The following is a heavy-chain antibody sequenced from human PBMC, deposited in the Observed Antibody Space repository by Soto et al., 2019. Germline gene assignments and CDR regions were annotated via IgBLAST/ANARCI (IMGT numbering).Heavy chain of an antibody. J-gene: IGHJ5*02. CDR1: GYSFTSYW. CDR3: TTHSALGCELLTGWFDP. V-gene: IGHV5-10-1*01. CDR2: IDPSDSYT. D-gene: IGHD1-26*01. Sequence: GESLKISCKGSGYSFTSYWISWVRQMPGKGLEWMGRIDPSDSYTNYSPSFQGHVTISADKSISTAYLQWSSLKASDTAMYYCTTHSALGCELLTGWFDPWGQGTLVTVSS.